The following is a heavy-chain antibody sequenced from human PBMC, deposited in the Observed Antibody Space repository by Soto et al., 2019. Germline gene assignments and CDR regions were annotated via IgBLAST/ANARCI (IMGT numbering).Heavy chain of an antibody. D-gene: IGHD6-13*01. CDR2: ITGSGGST. Sequence: PGGSVRLSCAASGFTFSRYAMSWVRQAPGKGPEWVSSITGSGGSTYYADSVKGRFTISRDNSKNTLYLQMNSLRAEDTAVYYCAKIIEAAGCDYWGQGTLVTVSS. V-gene: IGHV3-23*01. CDR3: AKIIEAAGCDY. CDR1: GFTFSRYA. J-gene: IGHJ4*02.